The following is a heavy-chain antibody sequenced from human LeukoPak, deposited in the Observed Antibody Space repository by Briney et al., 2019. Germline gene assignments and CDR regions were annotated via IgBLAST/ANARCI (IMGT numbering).Heavy chain of an antibody. V-gene: IGHV4-59*08. CDR3: ARAYSRLSFDY. CDR1: GGSISSYY. J-gene: IGHJ4*02. Sequence: SETLSLTCTVSGGSISSYYWSWIRQPPGQGLEWIGYVYYSGSTNYNPSLKSRVTISIDTSKNQFSLTLNSVTAADTAVYYCARAYSRLSFDYWGLGTLVTVSS. CDR2: VYYSGST. D-gene: IGHD6-13*01.